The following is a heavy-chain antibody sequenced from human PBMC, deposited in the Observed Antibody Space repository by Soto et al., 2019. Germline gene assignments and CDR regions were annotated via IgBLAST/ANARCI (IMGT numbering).Heavy chain of an antibody. V-gene: IGHV1-18*01. CDR3: ARRHRGGYYGMDV. D-gene: IGHD3-16*01. J-gene: IGHJ6*02. Sequence: ASVKVSCKASGYTFTSYGISWVRQAPGQGLEWMGWISAYNGNTNDAQKLQGRVTMTTDTSTSTAYMELRSLGSDDTAVYYCARRHRGGYYGMDVWGQGTTVTVSS. CDR1: GYTFTSYG. CDR2: ISAYNGNT.